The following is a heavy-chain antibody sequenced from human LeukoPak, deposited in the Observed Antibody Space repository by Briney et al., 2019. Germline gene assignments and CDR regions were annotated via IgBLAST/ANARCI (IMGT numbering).Heavy chain of an antibody. V-gene: IGHV1-18*01. D-gene: IGHD3-22*01. CDR1: GYTFTSYG. Sequence: GASVKVSCKASGYTFTSYGISWVRQASGQGLEWMGWISAYNGNTNYAQKLQGRVTMTTDTSTSTAYMELRSLRSDDTAVYYCARDRPSIVVVISLYYYYGMDVWGQGTTVTVSS. J-gene: IGHJ6*02. CDR3: ARDRPSIVVVISLYYYYGMDV. CDR2: ISAYNGNT.